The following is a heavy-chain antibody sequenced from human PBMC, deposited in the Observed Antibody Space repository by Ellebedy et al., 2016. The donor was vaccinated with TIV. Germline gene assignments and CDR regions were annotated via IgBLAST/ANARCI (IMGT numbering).Heavy chain of an antibody. CDR3: ARSPALRGVTFDY. Sequence: PGGSLRLSCAASGFTFSSYSKNWVRQAPGKGLEWVSFISDTTTTIYYADSVKGRFTISRDSAKNSLYLQMNSLRDEDTDVYYCARSPALRGVTFDYWGQGTLVTVSS. CDR2: ISDTTTTI. V-gene: IGHV3-48*02. J-gene: IGHJ4*02. CDR1: GFTFSSYS. D-gene: IGHD3-10*01.